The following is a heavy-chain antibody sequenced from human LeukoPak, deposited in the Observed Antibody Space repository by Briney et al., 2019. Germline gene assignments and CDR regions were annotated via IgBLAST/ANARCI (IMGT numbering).Heavy chain of an antibody. V-gene: IGHV1-69*13. D-gene: IGHD2-15*01. CDR3: ARDWCSGGSCYSSAFDI. CDR2: IIPIFGTA. CDR1: GGTFSSYA. Sequence: GASVKVSCKASGGTFSSYAISWVRQAPGQGLEWMGGIIPIFGTANYAQKFQGRVTITADGSTSTAYMELSSLRSEDTAVYYCARDWCSGGSCYSSAFDIWGQGTMVTVSS. J-gene: IGHJ3*02.